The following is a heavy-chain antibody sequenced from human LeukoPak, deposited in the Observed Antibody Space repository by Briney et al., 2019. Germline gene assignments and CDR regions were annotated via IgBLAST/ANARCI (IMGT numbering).Heavy chain of an antibody. Sequence: GGSLRLSCAASGFTFSSYEMNWVRQAPGKGLEWVSRINSDGSSTKYADSVKGRFTISRDNAENTLYLQMNSLRAEDTAVYYCVKSSSRLVIIPPSRVSMDVWGQGTTVTVSS. CDR3: VKSSSRLVIIPPSRVSMDV. J-gene: IGHJ6*02. CDR1: GFTFSSYE. D-gene: IGHD3/OR15-3a*01. V-gene: IGHV3-74*03. CDR2: INSDGSST.